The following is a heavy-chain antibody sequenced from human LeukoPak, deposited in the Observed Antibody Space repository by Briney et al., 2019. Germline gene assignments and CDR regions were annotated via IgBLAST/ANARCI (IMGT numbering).Heavy chain of an antibody. CDR3: ARRGSGSGAWDY. D-gene: IGHD3-10*01. J-gene: IGHJ4*02. Sequence: SETLSLTCTVSGGSISSSSYYWGWIRQPPGKGLEWIGSIYYSGSTYYNPSLKSRVTISVDTSKNQFSLKLSSVTAADTAVYYCARRGSGSGAWDYWGQGTLVTVSS. V-gene: IGHV4-39*07. CDR2: IYYSGST. CDR1: GGSISSSSYY.